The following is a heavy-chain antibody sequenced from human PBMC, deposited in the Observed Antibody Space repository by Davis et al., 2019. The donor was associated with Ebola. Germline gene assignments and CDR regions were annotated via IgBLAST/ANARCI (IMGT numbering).Heavy chain of an antibody. CDR3: ARDPSSGWFFYYYYGMDV. J-gene: IGHJ6*02. CDR1: GFTFSSYW. CDR2: INSDGSST. D-gene: IGHD6-19*01. Sequence: HTAGSLTLSCAASGFTFSSYWMHWVRQAPGKGLVWVSRINSDGSSTSYADSEKGRFTISRDNAKNTLYLQMNSLRAEDTAVYYCARDPSSGWFFYYYYGMDVWGQGTTVTVSS. V-gene: IGHV3-74*01.